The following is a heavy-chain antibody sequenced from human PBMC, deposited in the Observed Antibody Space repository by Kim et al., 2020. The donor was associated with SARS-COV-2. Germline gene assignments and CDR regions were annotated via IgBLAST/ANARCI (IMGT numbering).Heavy chain of an antibody. J-gene: IGHJ4*02. Sequence: VKGRFTISSDNSKNTLYLQLNSLRAEDTAIYYCANIKNDYWGQGTLVTVSS. V-gene: IGHV3-23*01. CDR3: ANIKNDY.